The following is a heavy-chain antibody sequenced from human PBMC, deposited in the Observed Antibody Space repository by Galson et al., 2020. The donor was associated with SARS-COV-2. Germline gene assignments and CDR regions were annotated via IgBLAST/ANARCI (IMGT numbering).Heavy chain of an antibody. CDR2: IYYSGST. V-gene: IGHV4-31*03. Sequence: SQTLSLTCTVSGGSISSGGYYWRWIRQHPGKGLEWLGYIYYSGSTYYNPSLKSRVTISVDTSKNQFSLKLSSVTAADTAVYYCARGALLTGYNNRTGAAFDIWGQGTMVTVSS. CDR1: GGSISSGGYY. J-gene: IGHJ3*02. CDR3: ARGALLTGYNNRTGAAFDI. D-gene: IGHD3-9*01.